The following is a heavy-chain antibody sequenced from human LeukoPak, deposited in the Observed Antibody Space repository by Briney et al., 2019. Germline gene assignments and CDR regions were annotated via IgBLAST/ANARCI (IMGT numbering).Heavy chain of an antibody. D-gene: IGHD6-19*01. V-gene: IGHV3-48*01. CDR3: ARIYSSGWHAEFDY. J-gene: IGHJ4*02. CDR2: ISSSSSTI. CDR1: EFTFSSYS. Sequence: GGSLRLSCAASEFTFSSYSMNWVRQAPGKGLEWVSYISSSSSTIYYADSVKGRFTISRDNAKYSVYLQMNSLRAEDTAVYYCARIYSSGWHAEFDYWGQGTLVTVSS.